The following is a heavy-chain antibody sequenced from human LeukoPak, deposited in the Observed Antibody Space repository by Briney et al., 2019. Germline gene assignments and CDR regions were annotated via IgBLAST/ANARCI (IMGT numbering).Heavy chain of an antibody. V-gene: IGHV1-69*04. D-gene: IGHD2-2*01. Sequence: ASVKVSCKASGGTFTSYAISWVRRDPGQGLEWMGRIIPVLGIPTYAQNFQGRLTITADKSTSTAYLELSSLRSEDTAIYYCARDWEGYCVSTSCPAFDSWGQGTLVTVSS. CDR1: GGTFTSYA. CDR3: ARDWEGYCVSTSCPAFDS. J-gene: IGHJ4*02. CDR2: IIPVLGIP.